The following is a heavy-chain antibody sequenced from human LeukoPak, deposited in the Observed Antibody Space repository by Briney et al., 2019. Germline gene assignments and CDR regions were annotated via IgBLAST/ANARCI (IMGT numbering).Heavy chain of an antibody. J-gene: IGHJ6*02. CDR2: TYYSGST. V-gene: IGHV4-59*01. CDR3: ARDVGLWFGETYGMDV. Sequence: SETLSLTCTVSGGSISSYYWSWIRQPPGKGLEWIGYTYYSGSTNYNPSLKSRVTISVDTSKNQFSLKLSSVTAADTAVYYCARDVGLWFGETYGMDVWGQGTTVTVSS. D-gene: IGHD3-10*01. CDR1: GGSISSYY.